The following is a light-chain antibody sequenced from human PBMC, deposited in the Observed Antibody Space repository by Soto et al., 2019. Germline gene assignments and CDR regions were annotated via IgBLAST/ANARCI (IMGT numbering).Light chain of an antibody. V-gene: IGKV3-20*01. CDR1: QSVNSRD. CDR2: GTS. J-gene: IGKJ5*01. Sequence: EIVLTQSPGTLSLSPGERATLSCRASQSVNSRDLAWYQQKPGQAPRLLIRGTSSRATGIPDRFSGSGSGTDFTLTITRLEPEDFAVYYCQQYGSSLFTFGQGTRLDIK. CDR3: QQYGSSLFT.